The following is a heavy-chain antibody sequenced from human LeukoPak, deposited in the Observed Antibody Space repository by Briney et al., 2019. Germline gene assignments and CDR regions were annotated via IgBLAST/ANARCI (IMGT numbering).Heavy chain of an antibody. CDR2: ISYDARNK. CDR1: GFTFTAFA. CDR3: TRGTTDIVADVSDAFDI. D-gene: IGHD5-12*01. V-gene: IGHV3-30*04. Sequence: GGSLRLSCAASGFTFTAFAMHWVRQAPGKGLEWVAAISYDARNKYYAVSVRGRFTISRDNSRNTLFLQLDSLKVEDTAVYFCTRGTTDIVADVSDAFDIWGQGSVVTVSS. J-gene: IGHJ3*02.